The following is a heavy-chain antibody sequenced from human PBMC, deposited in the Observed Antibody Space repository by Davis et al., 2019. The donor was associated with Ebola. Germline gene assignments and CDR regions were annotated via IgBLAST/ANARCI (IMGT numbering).Heavy chain of an antibody. Sequence: GGSLRLSCAASGFTFSSYAMHWVRQAPGKGLGWVAVISYDGSNKYYADSVKGRFTISRDNSKNTLYLQMNSLRAEDTAVYYCARDFLWFGELYYYGMDVWGQGTAVTVSS. V-gene: IGHV3-30-3*01. J-gene: IGHJ6*02. CDR2: ISYDGSNK. CDR1: GFTFSSYA. D-gene: IGHD3-10*01. CDR3: ARDFLWFGELYYYGMDV.